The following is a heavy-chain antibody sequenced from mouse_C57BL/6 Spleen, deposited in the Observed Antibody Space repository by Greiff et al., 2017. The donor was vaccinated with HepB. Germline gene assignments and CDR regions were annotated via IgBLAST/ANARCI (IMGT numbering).Heavy chain of an antibody. CDR1: GYTFTDYY. Sequence: VQLQQSGPELVKPGASVKISCKASGYTFTDYYMNWVKQSHGKSLEWIGDINPNNGGTSYNQKFKGKATLTVDKSSSTAYMELRSLTSEDSAVYYCARSLEGYYAMDYWGQGTSVTVSS. CDR2: INPNNGGT. CDR3: ARSLEGYYAMDY. J-gene: IGHJ4*01. V-gene: IGHV1-26*01.